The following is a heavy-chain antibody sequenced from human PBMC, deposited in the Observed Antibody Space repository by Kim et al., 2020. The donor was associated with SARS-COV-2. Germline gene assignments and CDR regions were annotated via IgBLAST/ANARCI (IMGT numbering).Heavy chain of an antibody. CDR1: GGSISSSSYY. CDR2: IYYSEST. Sequence: SETLSLTCTVSGGSISSSSYYWGWIRQPPGKGLEWIGSIYYSESTYYNPSLKSRVTISVDTSKNQFSLKLSSVTAADTAVYYCARRYCSGGSCYAYFDYWGQGTLVTVSS. V-gene: IGHV4-39*01. D-gene: IGHD2-15*01. CDR3: ARRYCSGGSCYAYFDY. J-gene: IGHJ4*02.